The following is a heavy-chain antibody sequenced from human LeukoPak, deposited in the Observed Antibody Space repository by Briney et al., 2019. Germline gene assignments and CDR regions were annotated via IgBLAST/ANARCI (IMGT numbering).Heavy chain of an antibody. V-gene: IGHV3-23*01. D-gene: IGHD4-17*01. CDR2: ISGSGGST. Sequence: PGGSLRLSCAASGFTFSSHAMSWVRQAPGKGLEWVSAISGSGGSTYYADSVKGRFTTSRDNSKNTLYLQMNSLRAEDTAVYYCAKDQGYGDYAAAYDYWGQGTLVTVSS. CDR3: AKDQGYGDYAAAYDY. CDR1: GFTFSSHA. J-gene: IGHJ4*02.